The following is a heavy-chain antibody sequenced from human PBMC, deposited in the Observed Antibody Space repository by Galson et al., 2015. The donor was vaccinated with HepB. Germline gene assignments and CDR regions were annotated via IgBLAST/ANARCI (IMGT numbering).Heavy chain of an antibody. CDR2: ISYDGSNK. CDR1: GFTFSTYA. D-gene: IGHD2-15*01. CDR3: ARAGYCSGSNCRYQWYYYMDV. V-gene: IGHV3-30-3*01. J-gene: IGHJ6*03. Sequence: SLRLSCAASGFTFSTYAMHWVRQAPGKGLEWVAVISYDGSNKYYADSVKGRFTISRDNSKNTLYLQVISLRADDTAVYYCARAGYCSGSNCRYQWYYYMDVWGKGTTVTVSS.